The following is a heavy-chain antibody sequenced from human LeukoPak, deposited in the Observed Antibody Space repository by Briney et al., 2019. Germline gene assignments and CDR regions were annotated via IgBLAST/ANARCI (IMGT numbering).Heavy chain of an antibody. CDR1: GGSFSGYY. J-gene: IGHJ4*02. CDR2: IKHSAIT. Sequence: SETLFLTCAGNGGSFSGYYWNWIRQPPGKGLQRNGEIKHSAITKNTPSIKSRVTISVDTPKNQFSLKLSSVTAADTALYYCARWERGVFDYWGQGTLVTVSS. D-gene: IGHD1-26*01. CDR3: ARWERGVFDY. V-gene: IGHV4-34*01.